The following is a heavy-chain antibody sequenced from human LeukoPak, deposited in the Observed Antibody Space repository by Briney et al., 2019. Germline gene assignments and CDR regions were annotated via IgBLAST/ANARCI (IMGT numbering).Heavy chain of an antibody. V-gene: IGHV7-4-1*02. D-gene: IGHD3-3*01. CDR2: INTNTGIP. CDR3: AREGAEHYDFWSGYYSWFDP. CDR1: GYTFTSYA. J-gene: IGHJ5*02. Sequence: ASVKVSCKASGYTFTSYAMNWVRQAPGQGLEWMGWINTNTGIPTYAQGFTGRFVFSLDTSVSTAYLQISSLKAEDTAVYYCAREGAEHYDFWSGYYSWFDPWGQGTLVTVSS.